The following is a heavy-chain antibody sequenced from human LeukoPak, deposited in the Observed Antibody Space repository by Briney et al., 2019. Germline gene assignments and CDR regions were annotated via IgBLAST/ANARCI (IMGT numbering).Heavy chain of an antibody. CDR3: ARGRSIAVAHVDY. V-gene: IGHV4-30-2*01. J-gene: IGHJ4*02. D-gene: IGHD6-19*01. CDR2: IYHSGST. CDR1: GGSISSGGYY. Sequence: PSETLSLTCTVSGGSISSGGYYWSWIRQPPGKGLEWIGYIYHSGSTYYNPSLKSRVTISVDRSKNQFSLKLSSVTAADTAVYYCARGRSIAVAHVDYWGQGTLVTVSS.